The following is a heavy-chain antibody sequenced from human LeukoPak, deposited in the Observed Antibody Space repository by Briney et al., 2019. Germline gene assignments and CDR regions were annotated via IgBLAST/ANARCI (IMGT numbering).Heavy chain of an antibody. CDR1: GYTFTSYG. CDR2: ISAYNGNT. Sequence: ASVKASCKASGYTFTSYGISWVRQAPGQGLEWMGWISAYNGNTNYAQKLQGRVTMTTDTSTSTAYMELRSLRSDDTAVYYCARVAESPFYYYYYYMDVWGKGTTVTVSS. J-gene: IGHJ6*03. V-gene: IGHV1-18*01. D-gene: IGHD3-10*01. CDR3: ARVAESPFYYYYYYMDV.